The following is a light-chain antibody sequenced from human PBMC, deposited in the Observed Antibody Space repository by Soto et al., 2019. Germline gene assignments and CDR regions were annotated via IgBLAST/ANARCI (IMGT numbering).Light chain of an antibody. CDR2: SAS. V-gene: IGKV1-5*03. CDR1: QSVSGW. CDR3: QQYERYPLT. Sequence: DIQMTQSPSTLSASVGDRVIITCRASQSVSGWLAWYRQKPGKAPELLIYSASTLETGVTSRFSGSGSGTDLTLTVSSLQREDFATYYCQQYERYPLTFGGGTKVEIK. J-gene: IGKJ4*01.